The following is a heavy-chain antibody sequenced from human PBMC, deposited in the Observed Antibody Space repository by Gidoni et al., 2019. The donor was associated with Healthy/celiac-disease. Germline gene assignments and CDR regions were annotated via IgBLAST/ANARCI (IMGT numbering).Heavy chain of an antibody. CDR3: AKGPPTAYWYFDL. CDR1: GFTFSSYG. Sequence: QVQLVESGGGVVQPGRSLRLSCAASGFTFSSYGMHLVRKAPGKGLGWVAVMSDDGSNEYYADSVKGRFTISRDNSKNTLYLQINSLRAEDTAVYYCAKGPPTAYWYFDLWGRGTLVTVSS. CDR2: MSDDGSNE. D-gene: IGHD4-17*01. J-gene: IGHJ2*01. V-gene: IGHV3-30*18.